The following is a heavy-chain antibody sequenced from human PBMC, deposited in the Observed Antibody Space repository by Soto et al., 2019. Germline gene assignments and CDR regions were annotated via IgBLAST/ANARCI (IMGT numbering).Heavy chain of an antibody. J-gene: IGHJ5*02. V-gene: IGHV5-51*01. Sequence: PGESLKISCKGSGYSFTSYWIGWVRQIPWKGLEWMGIIYPGDSDTRYSPSCQGQVTISADKSISTAYLQWSSLKASDTAMYYCARQGRFLEWLLSGHWFDPWGQGTLVTVSS. D-gene: IGHD3-3*01. CDR1: GYSFTSYW. CDR3: ARQGRFLEWLLSGHWFDP. CDR2: IYPGDSDT.